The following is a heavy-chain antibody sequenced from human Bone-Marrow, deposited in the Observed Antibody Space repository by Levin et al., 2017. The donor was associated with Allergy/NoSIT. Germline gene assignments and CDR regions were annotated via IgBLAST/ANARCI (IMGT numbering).Heavy chain of an antibody. J-gene: IGHJ1*01. CDR3: AKDFYTNGWPGFVQH. CDR1: GFTFSTYA. CDR2: IGGSGSGGET. Sequence: PAGGSLRLSCAASGFTFSTYATGWVRQAPGKGPEWVSSIGGSGSGGETHYADSVKGRFTISRDNSQNTLYLQLNSLRVEDTAVYYCAKDFYTNGWPGFVQHWGQGTLVTVSS. V-gene: IGHV3-23*01. D-gene: IGHD6-25*01.